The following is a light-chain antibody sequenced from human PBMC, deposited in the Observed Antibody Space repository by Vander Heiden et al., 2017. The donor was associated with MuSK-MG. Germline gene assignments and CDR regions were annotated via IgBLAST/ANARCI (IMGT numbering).Light chain of an antibody. V-gene: IGKV3-15*01. J-gene: IGKJ4*01. CDR2: GAS. Sequence: EIVMTQSPATLSVSPGERATLSCRASQSVRSNLAWYQQKPGQAPRLLIYGASTRDTGIPARFSGSGYGKEFTLTISSRQSEDFAVYYCQQHKNWPSITFGGGTKVXIK. CDR3: QQHKNWPSIT. CDR1: QSVRSN.